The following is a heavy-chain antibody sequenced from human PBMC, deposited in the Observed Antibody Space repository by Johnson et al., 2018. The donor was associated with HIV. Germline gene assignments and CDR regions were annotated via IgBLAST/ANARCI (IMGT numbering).Heavy chain of an antibody. CDR1: VFTFSSYA. J-gene: IGHJ3*02. V-gene: IGHV3-30*04. D-gene: IGHD6-13*01. CDR3: VRRPFGAAPGADAFDI. Sequence: QMLLVESGGGVVQPGRSLRLSCAASVFTFSSYAMHWVRQAPGKGLEWVAVISYDGSNKYYADSVKGRFTISRDNSKNTLYLQMNSLRADDTAVYYCVRRPFGAAPGADAFDIWGQGTMVTVSS. CDR2: ISYDGSNK.